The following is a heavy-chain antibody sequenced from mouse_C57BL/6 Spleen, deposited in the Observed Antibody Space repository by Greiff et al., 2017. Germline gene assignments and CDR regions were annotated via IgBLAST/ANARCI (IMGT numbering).Heavy chain of an antibody. Sequence: VQLQQPGAELVMPGASVKLSCKASGYTFTSYWMHWVKQRPGQGLEWIGKIDPSDSYTNYNQKFKGKSTLTVDKSSSTAYMQLSSLTSEDSAVYYCARGGYYGSFDYWGQGTTLTVSS. CDR1: GYTFTSYW. CDR3: ARGGYYGSFDY. J-gene: IGHJ2*01. CDR2: IDPSDSYT. V-gene: IGHV1-69*01. D-gene: IGHD1-1*01.